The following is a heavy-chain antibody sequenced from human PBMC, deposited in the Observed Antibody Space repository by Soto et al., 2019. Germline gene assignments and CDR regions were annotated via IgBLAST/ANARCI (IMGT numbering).Heavy chain of an antibody. Sequence: SETLSLTCAVSGYSINSDYYWGFIRQPPGKGLEWTGSVDHSGRTYYSPSLRSRLTIFIDTSKNQFSLRLTSVTAADTAMYFCAKKGYYPSGKINLFDSWGPGTLVTVSS. D-gene: IGHD3-10*01. CDR3: AKKGYYPSGKINLFDS. V-gene: IGHV4-38-2*01. J-gene: IGHJ4*02. CDR1: GYSINSDYY. CDR2: VDHSGRT.